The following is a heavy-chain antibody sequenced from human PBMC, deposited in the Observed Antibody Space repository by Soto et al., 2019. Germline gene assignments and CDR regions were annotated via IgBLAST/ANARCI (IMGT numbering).Heavy chain of an antibody. J-gene: IGHJ5*02. D-gene: IGHD6-19*01. CDR2: SGST. V-gene: IGHV4-59*02. CDR1: GGYVSSYY. Sequence: QVQLQESGPGLVKPSETLSLTCTVSGGYVSSYYWSWIRQPPGKGLEWIGYSGSTNYNPPLKSRVTISVDTSKNQFSLNLSSVTAADTAVYYCARLSAGWLDPWGQGTLVTVAS. CDR3: ARLSAGWLDP.